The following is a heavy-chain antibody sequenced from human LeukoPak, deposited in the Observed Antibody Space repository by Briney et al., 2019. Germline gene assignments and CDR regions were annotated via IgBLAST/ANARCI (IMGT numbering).Heavy chain of an antibody. V-gene: IGHV4-34*01. J-gene: IGHJ4*02. Sequence: LSETLSLTCAVYGGSFSGYYWSWIRQPPGKGLEWIGEINHSGSTNYNPSLKSRVTISVDTSKNQFSLKLSSVTAADTAVYYCARGTEGYFDNWGQGTLVTVSS. CDR2: INHSGST. CDR3: ARGTEGYFDN. CDR1: GGSFSGYY.